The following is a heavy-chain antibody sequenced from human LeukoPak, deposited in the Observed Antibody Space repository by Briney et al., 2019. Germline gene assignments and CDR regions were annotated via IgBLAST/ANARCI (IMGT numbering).Heavy chain of an antibody. CDR3: AKDNREYYGSGSYYY. D-gene: IGHD3-10*01. J-gene: IGHJ4*02. CDR1: GFTFDDYA. V-gene: IGHV3-9*01. CDR2: ISWNSGSI. Sequence: GRSLILSCAASGFTFDDYAMHWVRQAPGKGLEWVSGISWNSGSIGYADSVKGRFTISRDNAKNSLYLQMNSLRAEDTALYYCAKDNREYYGSGSYYYWGQGTLVTVSS.